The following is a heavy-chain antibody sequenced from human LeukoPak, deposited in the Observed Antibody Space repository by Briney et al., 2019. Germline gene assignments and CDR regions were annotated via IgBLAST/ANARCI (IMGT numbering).Heavy chain of an antibody. CDR1: GYTFTSYA. V-gene: IGHV1-3*01. CDR3: ARDRSGGWDFDY. Sequence: GASVKVSCKASGYTFTSYAMHWVRQAPGQRLEWMGWINAGNGNTKYSQKFQGRVTITRDTSASTAYMELSSLRSEDTAVYYCARDRSGGWDFDYWGQGTLVIVSS. CDR2: INAGNGNT. J-gene: IGHJ4*02. D-gene: IGHD6-19*01.